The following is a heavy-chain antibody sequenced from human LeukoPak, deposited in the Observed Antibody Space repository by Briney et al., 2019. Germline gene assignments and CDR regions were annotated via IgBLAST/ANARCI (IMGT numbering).Heavy chain of an antibody. CDR1: GFSFKNYE. D-gene: IGHD1-26*01. CDR2: INNGGSVT. V-gene: IGHV3-48*03. CDR3: AKANYSGSYYFDS. J-gene: IGHJ4*02. Sequence: GGSLRLSCAASGFSFKNYEMNWVRQAPGEGLEWMSYINNGGSVTYYADSVKGRFTISRDNSKNTLSVQMNSLRAEDTAVYYCAKANYSGSYYFDSWGQGTLVTVSS.